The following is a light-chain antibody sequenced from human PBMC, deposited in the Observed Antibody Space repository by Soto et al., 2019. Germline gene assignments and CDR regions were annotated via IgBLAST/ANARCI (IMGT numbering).Light chain of an antibody. CDR2: DVT. Sequence: SVLTQPASVSGPPGQSITISCTGTSSDVGAYNYVSWYQHHPGKAPRLVTYDVTNRPSGISDRFSGSKSGNTASLTISGLLAEDEAEYFCFSSTTTSTHVFGTGTKVTV. J-gene: IGLJ1*01. CDR3: FSSTTTSTHV. CDR1: SSDVGAYNY. V-gene: IGLV2-14*01.